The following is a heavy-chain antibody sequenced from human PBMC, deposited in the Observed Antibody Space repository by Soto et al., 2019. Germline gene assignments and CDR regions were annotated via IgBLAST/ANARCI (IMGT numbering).Heavy chain of an antibody. CDR2: IYYSGST. CDR3: ARDLEAHAMVRGVGGYWFDP. D-gene: IGHD3-10*01. Sequence: SETLSLTCTVSGGSISSYYWSWIRQPPGKGLEWIGYIYYSGSTNYNPSLKSRVTISVDTSKNQFSLKLSSVTAADTAVYYCARDLEAHAMVRGVGGYWFDPWGQGTLVTVSS. V-gene: IGHV4-59*01. CDR1: GGSISSYY. J-gene: IGHJ5*02.